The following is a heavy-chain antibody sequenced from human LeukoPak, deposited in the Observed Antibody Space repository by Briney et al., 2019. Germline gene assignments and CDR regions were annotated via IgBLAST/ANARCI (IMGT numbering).Heavy chain of an antibody. J-gene: IGHJ4*02. CDR2: ISGSGGST. CDR3: GKSPFKVAYYDILTGHY. V-gene: IGHV3-23*01. CDR1: GFTFSSYA. Sequence: GGSLRLSCAASGFTFSSYAMSWVRQAPGKGLEWVSAISGSGGSTYYADSVKGRFTISRDNYKHTLYLQMNSLRAEDTAVYYCGKSPFKVAYYDILTGHYWGQGTLVTVSS. D-gene: IGHD3-9*01.